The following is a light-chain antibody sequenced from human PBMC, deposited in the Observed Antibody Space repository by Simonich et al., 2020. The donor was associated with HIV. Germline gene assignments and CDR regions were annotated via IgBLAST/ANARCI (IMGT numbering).Light chain of an antibody. V-gene: IGKV1-39*01. CDR1: QSISRY. J-gene: IGKJ4*01. CDR3: QQSYVTLLT. CDR2: TAS. Sequence: DIQMTQSPSSLSASLGDRVTITCRASQSISRYLNLYQQKPGKAPNLLIYTASTLQSGVPSRFSGDGSGTDFTLTITSLQPEDFATYYCQQSYVTLLTFGGGTKVEIK.